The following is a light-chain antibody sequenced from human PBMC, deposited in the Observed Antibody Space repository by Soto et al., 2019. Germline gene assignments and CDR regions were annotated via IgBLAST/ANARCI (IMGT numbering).Light chain of an antibody. CDR1: QSIVTY. Sequence: DIQMTQSPSSLSAAVGDRVTITCRASQSIVTYLNWYLQKPGKAPKLLIYAASNLQSGVPSRFSGSGSGTDFTLTISRLQPEDFATYCCKQSYSTPPWTFGQGTKVESK. CDR3: KQSYSTPPWT. CDR2: AAS. J-gene: IGKJ1*01. V-gene: IGKV1-39*01.